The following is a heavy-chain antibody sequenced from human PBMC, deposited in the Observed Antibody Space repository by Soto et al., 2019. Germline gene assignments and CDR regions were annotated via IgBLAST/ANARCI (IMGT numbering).Heavy chain of an antibody. CDR2: IYTSGST. D-gene: IGHD3-22*01. V-gene: IGHV4-4*07. CDR3: AREERVVAAQLHYYDSSGMRDAFDI. CDR1: GGSISSYY. J-gene: IGHJ3*02. Sequence: QVQLQESGPGLVKPSETLSLTCTVSGGSISSYYWSWIRQPAGKGLEWIGRIYTSGSTNYNPSLKSRVTMSVDTSKNQFSLKLSSVTAADTAVYYSAREERVVAAQLHYYDSSGMRDAFDIWGQGTMVTVSS.